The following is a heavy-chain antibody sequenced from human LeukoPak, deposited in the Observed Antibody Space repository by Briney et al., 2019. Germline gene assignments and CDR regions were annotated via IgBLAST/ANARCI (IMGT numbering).Heavy chain of an antibody. J-gene: IGHJ6*04. CDR3: ARGVTMVRGVISNNYYYYYGMDV. V-gene: IGHV1-69*13. Sequence: SVKVFCKASGGTFSSYAISWVRQAPGQGLEWMGGIIPIFGTANYAQKFQGRVTITADESTSTAYMELSSLRSEDTAVYYCARGVTMVRGVISNNYYYYYGMDVWGKGTTVTVSS. D-gene: IGHD3-10*01. CDR1: GGTFSSYA. CDR2: IIPIFGTA.